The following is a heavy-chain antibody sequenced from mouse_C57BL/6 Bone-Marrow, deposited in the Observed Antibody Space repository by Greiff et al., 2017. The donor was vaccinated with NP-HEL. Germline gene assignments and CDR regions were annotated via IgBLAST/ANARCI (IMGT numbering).Heavy chain of an antibody. CDR3: ARGRDSYYAMDY. D-gene: IGHD3-3*01. CDR1: GYTFTSYW. CDR2: IDPSDSYT. J-gene: IGHJ4*01. V-gene: IGHV1-69*01. Sequence: QVQLQQPGAELVMPGASVKLSCKASGYTFTSYWMHWVKQRPGQGLEWIGEIDPSDSYTNYNQKFKGKSTLTVDKSSSTAYMQLSSLTSEDSAVYYCARGRDSYYAMDYWGQGTSVTVSS.